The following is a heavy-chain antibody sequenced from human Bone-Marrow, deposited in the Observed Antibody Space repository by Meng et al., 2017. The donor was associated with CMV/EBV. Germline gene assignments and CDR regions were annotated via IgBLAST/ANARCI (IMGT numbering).Heavy chain of an antibody. CDR1: GGSIISSNW. J-gene: IGHJ6*02. CDR2: IYHSGGT. V-gene: IGHV4-4*02. CDR3: VRAEGSLYYYYGMDV. Sequence: SETLSLTCAVSGGSIISSNWWTWVRQSPGKGLEWIGEIYHSGGTNYNPTLKSRVTISVDKSKNQFFLRLNSVIAADTAVYYCVRAEGSLYYYYGMDVWGQRPTVTVYS.